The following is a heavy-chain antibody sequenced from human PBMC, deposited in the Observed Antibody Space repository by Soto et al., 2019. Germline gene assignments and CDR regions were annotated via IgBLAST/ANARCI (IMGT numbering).Heavy chain of an antibody. V-gene: IGHV3-48*02. J-gene: IGHJ6*02. D-gene: IGHD6-19*01. Sequence: GGSLRLSCAASGFTFSSYSMNWVRQAPGKGLEWVSYISSSSTIYYADSVKGRFTISRDNAKNSLYLQMNSLRDEDTAVYYCASELIKPVVSSGWYKRNYYGMDVWGQGTTVTVSS. CDR3: ASELIKPVVSSGWYKRNYYGMDV. CDR2: ISSSSTI. CDR1: GFTFSSYS.